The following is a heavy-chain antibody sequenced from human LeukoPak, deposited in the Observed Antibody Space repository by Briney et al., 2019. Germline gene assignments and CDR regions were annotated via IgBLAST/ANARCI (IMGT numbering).Heavy chain of an antibody. CDR3: ASQRAAGTPFDY. D-gene: IGHD6-13*01. CDR2: INHSGST. J-gene: IGHJ4*02. CDR1: GGSFSGYY. Sequence: SETLSLTCAVYGGSFSGYYWSWIRQPPGKGLEWIGEINHSGSTNYNPSLKSRVTISVDTSKNQFSLKLSSVTAADTAVYYCASQRAAGTPFDYWVQGTLVTVSS. V-gene: IGHV4-34*01.